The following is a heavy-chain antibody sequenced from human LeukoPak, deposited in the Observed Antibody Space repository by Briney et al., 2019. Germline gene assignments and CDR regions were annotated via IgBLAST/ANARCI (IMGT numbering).Heavy chain of an antibody. CDR2: IYPGDSDT. CDR3: ARLGRYNWNYEGVYFDY. Sequence: GESLKISCKGSGYSFTSYWIGWVRQMPGKGLEWMGMIYPGDSDTRYSPSFQGQVTISADKSISTAYLQWSSLKASDTAMYYCARLGRYNWNYEGVYFDYWGQGTLVTVSS. CDR1: GYSFTSYW. J-gene: IGHJ4*02. D-gene: IGHD1-7*01. V-gene: IGHV5-51*01.